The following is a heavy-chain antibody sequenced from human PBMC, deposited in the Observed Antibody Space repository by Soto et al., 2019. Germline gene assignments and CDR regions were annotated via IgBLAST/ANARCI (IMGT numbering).Heavy chain of an antibody. J-gene: IGHJ6*02. V-gene: IGHV3-48*02. D-gene: IGHD3-16*01. CDR2: ISGGGDTI. CDR1: EFTFSSHS. Sequence: GSLRLSCVGSEFTFSSHSMNWVRQAPGKGLEWLSYISGGGDTIYNAASVEGRFTISRDNGKNALYLQMNSLRDEDTAVYYCARGVSLGYNSYGMDVWGQGTTVTVSS. CDR3: ARGVSLGYNSYGMDV.